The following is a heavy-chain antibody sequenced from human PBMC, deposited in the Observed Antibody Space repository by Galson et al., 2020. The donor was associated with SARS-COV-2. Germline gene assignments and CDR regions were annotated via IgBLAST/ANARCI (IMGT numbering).Heavy chain of an antibody. J-gene: IGHJ3*01. D-gene: IGHD3-10*01. CDR1: GLTFATAW. Sequence: GESLKISCATSGLTFATAWLSWVRQAPGKGLEWIGRSKGTASGATVDYAAPVRGRFSISRDDLTETLFLQLTSLKTEDTATYYCTTDNGDYAFDVWGQGTMVTVSS. CDR3: TTDNGDYAFDV. V-gene: IGHV3-15*01. CDR2: SKGTASGATV.